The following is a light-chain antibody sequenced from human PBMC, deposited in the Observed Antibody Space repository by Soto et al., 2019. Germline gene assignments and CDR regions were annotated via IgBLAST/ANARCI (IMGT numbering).Light chain of an antibody. CDR3: LQDYDYTRT. CDR2: AAS. V-gene: IGKV1-6*01. Sequence: IQMTQSPSSLSASVGDRVTITWKASQDISNYLSWFQQRPGNAPTLLISAASRLQSGVPSRLSGRGYGTDFTLTISSMQNEDFETYYCLQDYDYTRTFGHGTKVDIK. J-gene: IGKJ1*01. CDR1: QDISNY.